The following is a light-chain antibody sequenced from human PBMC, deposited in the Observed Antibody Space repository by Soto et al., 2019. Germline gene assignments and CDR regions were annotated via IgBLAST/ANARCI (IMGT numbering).Light chain of an antibody. CDR3: QQRSNWPLT. CDR2: GAS. Sequence: EIVMTQSPATLSVSPGERATLSCRASQSVSSSYLAWYQQKPGQAPRLLIYGASSRATGIPDRFSGSGSGTDFTLTISSLEPEDFAVYYCQQRSNWPLTFGHGTRLEIK. CDR1: QSVSSSY. J-gene: IGKJ5*01. V-gene: IGKV3D-20*02.